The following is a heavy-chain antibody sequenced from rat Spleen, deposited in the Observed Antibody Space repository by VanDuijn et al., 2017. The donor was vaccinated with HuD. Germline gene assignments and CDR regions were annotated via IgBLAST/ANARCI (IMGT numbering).Heavy chain of an antibody. CDR1: GFTFSDYY. D-gene: IGHD3-6*01. Sequence: EVQLVESGGDLVQPGRSLKLSCSASGFTFSDYYMAWVRQAPKKGLEWVASISYEGSSTYYGNSVKGRFTISRDNAKSTLYLQMTSLRSEDTAIYYCTKNWDYWGQGVMVTVSS. CDR3: TKNWDY. J-gene: IGHJ2*01. CDR2: ISYEGSST. V-gene: IGHV5-22*01.